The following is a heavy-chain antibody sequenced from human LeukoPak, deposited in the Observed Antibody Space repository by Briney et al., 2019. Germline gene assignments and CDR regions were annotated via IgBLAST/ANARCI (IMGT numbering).Heavy chain of an antibody. J-gene: IGHJ4*02. CDR3: AREYSSSWYVGTPFDY. Sequence: SETLSLTCAVYGGSFSGYYWSWIRQPRGKGLEWIGEINHSGSTNYNPSLKSRVTISVDTSKNQFSLKLSSVTAADTAVYYCAREYSSSWYVGTPFDYWGQGTLVTVSS. D-gene: IGHD6-13*01. CDR2: INHSGST. CDR1: GGSFSGYY. V-gene: IGHV4-34*01.